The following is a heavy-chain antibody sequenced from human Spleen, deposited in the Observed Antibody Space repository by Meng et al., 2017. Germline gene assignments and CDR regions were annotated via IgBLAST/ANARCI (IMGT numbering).Heavy chain of an antibody. CDR2: ISSSSSTI. Sequence: GGSLRLSCGGSGFPFSFYEMNWVRQAPGKGLEWVSYISSSSSTIYYADSVRGRFTISRDNAKNSLYLQMNSLRAEDTAVYYCARDSIVVVVAALHDAFDIWGQGTMVTVSS. V-gene: IGHV3-48*03. CDR1: GFPFSFYE. CDR3: ARDSIVVVVAALHDAFDI. J-gene: IGHJ3*02. D-gene: IGHD2-15*01.